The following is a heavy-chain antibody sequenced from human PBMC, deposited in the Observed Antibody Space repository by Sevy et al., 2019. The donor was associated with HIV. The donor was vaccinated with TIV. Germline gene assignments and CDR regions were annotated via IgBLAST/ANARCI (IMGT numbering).Heavy chain of an antibody. CDR2: LSFGCGKI. D-gene: IGHD3-3*01. Sequence: GGSLRLSCAASGFAFYEYSMSWIRQAPGKGLEWVATLSFGCGKINYADSVKGRFTISRDNSKNSFYLQMDNLRVEDKALYYWGREGFSWTHDYWGQGTRVTVSS. V-gene: IGHV3-23*01. CDR3: GREGFSWTHDY. CDR1: GFAFYEYS. J-gene: IGHJ4*02.